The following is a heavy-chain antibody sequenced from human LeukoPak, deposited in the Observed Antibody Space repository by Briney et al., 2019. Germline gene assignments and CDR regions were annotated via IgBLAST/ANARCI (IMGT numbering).Heavy chain of an antibody. D-gene: IGHD4-17*01. V-gene: IGHV4-34*01. CDR3: ARGPTTVTRAFDY. CDR2: INHSGST. Sequence: SETLSLTCTVSGGSISSYDWSWIRQPAGKGLEWIGEINHSGSTNYNPSLKSRVTISVDTSKNQFSLKLSSVTAADTAVYYCARGPTTVTRAFDYWGQGTLVTVSS. CDR1: GGSISSYD. J-gene: IGHJ4*02.